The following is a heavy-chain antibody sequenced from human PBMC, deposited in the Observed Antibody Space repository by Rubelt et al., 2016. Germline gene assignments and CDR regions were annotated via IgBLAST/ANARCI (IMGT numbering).Heavy chain of an antibody. J-gene: IGHJ4*02. CDR3: ARDLYKGPRWLVAY. CDR1: GYTFTGYY. D-gene: IGHD6-19*01. Sequence: QVQLVQSGAEVKKPGASVKVSCKASGYTFTGYYMHWVRQAPGQGLEWMGWIDPNSGGTNYAQKLQGRVTMTRDTSISTAYMERSRLGADDTAVYYCARDLYKGPRWLVAYWGQGTLVTVSS. CDR2: IDPNSGGT. V-gene: IGHV1-2*02.